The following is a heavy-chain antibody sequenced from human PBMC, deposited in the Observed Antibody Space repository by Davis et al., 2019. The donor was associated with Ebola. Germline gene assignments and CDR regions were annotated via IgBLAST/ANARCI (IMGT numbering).Heavy chain of an antibody. CDR2: VILKSGAT. J-gene: IGHJ4*02. CDR3: ARGHNYAHEY. CDR1: GYTFTDYN. D-gene: IGHD4-11*01. V-gene: IGHV1-2*06. Sequence: ASVQVSCKASGYTFTDYNIHWMRQAPGQGLEWLGRVILKSGATNYEQKFQGRVTMTRDTPISTVYMELSSLRYDDAADYYCARGHNYAHEYWGQGTLVTVSS.